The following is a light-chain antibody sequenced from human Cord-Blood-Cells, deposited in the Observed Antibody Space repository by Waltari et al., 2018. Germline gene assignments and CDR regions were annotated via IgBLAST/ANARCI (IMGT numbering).Light chain of an antibody. J-gene: IGKJ3*01. V-gene: IGKV1-33*01. Sequence: DIQMTQSPFSLSASVGDRVTITCQASQDISNYLNWYQQKPGKAPKLLIYGASNVETGVPSRFSGSGSGTDFTFTISSLQPEDIATYYCQQYDNLPFTFGPGTKVDIK. CDR3: QQYDNLPFT. CDR1: QDISNY. CDR2: GAS.